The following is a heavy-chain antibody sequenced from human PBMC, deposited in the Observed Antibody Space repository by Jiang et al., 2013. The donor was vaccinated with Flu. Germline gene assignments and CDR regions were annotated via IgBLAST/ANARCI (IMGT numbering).Heavy chain of an antibody. CDR1: GGSISSYY. D-gene: IGHD6-13*01. Sequence: GSGLVKPSETLSLTCTVSGGSISSYYWSWIRQPPGKGLEWIGYIYYSGSTNYNPSLKSRVTISVDTSKNQFSLKLSSVTAADTAVYYCARRAHSSSWLGPGYGMDVWGQGTTVTVSS. V-gene: IGHV4-59*08. CDR3: ARRAHSSSWLGPGYGMDV. J-gene: IGHJ6*02. CDR2: IYYSGST.